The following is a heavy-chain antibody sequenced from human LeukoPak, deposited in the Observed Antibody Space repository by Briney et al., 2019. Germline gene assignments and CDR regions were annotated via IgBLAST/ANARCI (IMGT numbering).Heavy chain of an antibody. Sequence: SETLSLTCAVYGGSFSGYYWSWIRQPPGKGLEWIGEINHSGSTNYNPSLKSRVTISVDTSKNQFSLKLSSVTAADTAMYYCARDQTSAHDYWGQGTLVTVSS. CDR2: INHSGST. V-gene: IGHV4-34*01. J-gene: IGHJ4*02. D-gene: IGHD6-6*01. CDR3: ARDQTSAHDY. CDR1: GGSFSGYY.